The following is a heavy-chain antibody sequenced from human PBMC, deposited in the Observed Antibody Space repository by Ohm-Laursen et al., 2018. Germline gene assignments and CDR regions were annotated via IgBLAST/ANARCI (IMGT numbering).Heavy chain of an antibody. D-gene: IGHD3-22*01. CDR3: AREQDRSGYYALSPDY. CDR2: INGDGTIT. J-gene: IGHJ4*02. V-gene: IGHV3-74*01. Sequence: SLRLSCAASGFTFSSYWMHWVRQGPGKGLVWVSRINGDGTITTYADSVQGRFTISRDNSKNTLYLQMDSLRTEDTAVYFCAREQDRSGYYALSPDYWGQGTLVTVSS. CDR1: GFTFSSYW.